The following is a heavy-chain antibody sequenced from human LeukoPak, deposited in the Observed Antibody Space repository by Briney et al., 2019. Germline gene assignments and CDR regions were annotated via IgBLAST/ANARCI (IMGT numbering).Heavy chain of an antibody. V-gene: IGHV3-30-3*01. CDR1: GFTFSSYA. Sequence: WGALRLSCAASGFTFSSYAMHWVRQDPGKGLEWVAVISYDGSNKYYADSVKGRFTISRDNSKNTLYLQMNSLRAEDTAVYYCARVRSSSWLQSLPERGPFDYWGQGTLVTVSS. CDR2: ISYDGSNK. D-gene: IGHD5-24*01. CDR3: ARVRSSSWLQSLPERGPFDY. J-gene: IGHJ4*02.